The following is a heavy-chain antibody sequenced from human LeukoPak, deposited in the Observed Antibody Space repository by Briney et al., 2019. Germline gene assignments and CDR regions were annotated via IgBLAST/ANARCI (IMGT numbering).Heavy chain of an antibody. CDR3: AVYCSSTSCPLGFDP. Sequence: GGSLRLSCAASGFTFSSYSMNWVRQAPGKGLEWVSSISSSSSYIYYADSVKGRFTISRDNAKNSLYLQMNSLRAEDTAVYYCAVYCSSTSCPLGFDPWGQGTLVTVSS. J-gene: IGHJ5*02. V-gene: IGHV3-21*01. CDR1: GFTFSSYS. CDR2: ISSSSSYI. D-gene: IGHD2-2*01.